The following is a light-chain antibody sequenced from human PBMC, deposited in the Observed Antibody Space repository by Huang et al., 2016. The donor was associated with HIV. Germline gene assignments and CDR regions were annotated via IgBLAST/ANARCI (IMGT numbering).Light chain of an antibody. CDR3: HQYYNTRYT. CDR2: WAS. Sequence: DIVMTQSPDSLAVSLGERATINCKSSQSVLYSSNNKNYLSWYQQKPGQSPNLLISWASTRESGVPDRFSGSVSGTDFTLTISSLQAEDVAVYYCHQYYNTRYTFGQGTKLEIK. CDR1: QSVLYSSNNKNY. V-gene: IGKV4-1*01. J-gene: IGKJ2*01.